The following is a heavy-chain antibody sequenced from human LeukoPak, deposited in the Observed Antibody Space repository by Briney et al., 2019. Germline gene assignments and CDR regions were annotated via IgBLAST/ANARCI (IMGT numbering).Heavy chain of an antibody. CDR1: GGSINSYY. Sequence: SETLSLTCTVSGGSINSYYWSWIRQPAGKGLEWIGRIYSSGSTNYNPSLKSRVTMSVDTSKNQFSLRLSSVTAADTAVYYCARCAGSTSCLYMDVWGKGTTVTVSS. D-gene: IGHD2-2*01. J-gene: IGHJ6*03. CDR2: IYSSGST. V-gene: IGHV4-4*07. CDR3: ARCAGSTSCLYMDV.